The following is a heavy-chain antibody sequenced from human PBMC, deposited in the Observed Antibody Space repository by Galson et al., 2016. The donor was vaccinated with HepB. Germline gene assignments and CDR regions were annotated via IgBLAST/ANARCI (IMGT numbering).Heavy chain of an antibody. CDR1: GFTVSSYY. V-gene: IGHV3-53*01. CDR2: IFYGGTT. Sequence: SLRLSCAASGFTVSSYYMSWVRQAPGKGLEWVSVIFYGGTTYYADSVEGRFTISRDDSMNTLYLQMNSLTAEDTAVYFCARTSYRECTGPRFVNFRYYYYDMDVWGKGTTVTVSS. D-gene: IGHD2-8*02. J-gene: IGHJ6*03. CDR3: ARTSYRECTGPRFVNFRYYYYDMDV.